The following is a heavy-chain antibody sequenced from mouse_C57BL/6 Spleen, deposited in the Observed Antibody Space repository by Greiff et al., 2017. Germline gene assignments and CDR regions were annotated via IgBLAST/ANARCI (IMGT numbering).Heavy chain of an antibody. Sequence: QVQLQQPGAELVRPGSSVKLSCKASGYTFTSYWMHWVKQRPIQGLEWIGNIDPSDSETHYNQKFKDKATLTVDKSSSTAYMQLSSLTSEDSAVYYCSFNYGGTMDYWGQGTSVTVSS. D-gene: IGHD1-1*01. CDR2: IDPSDSET. CDR1: GYTFTSYW. V-gene: IGHV1-52*01. CDR3: SFNYGGTMDY. J-gene: IGHJ4*01.